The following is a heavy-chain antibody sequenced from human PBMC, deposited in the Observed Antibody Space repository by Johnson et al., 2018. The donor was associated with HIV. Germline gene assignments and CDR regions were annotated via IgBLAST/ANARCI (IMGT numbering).Heavy chain of an antibody. J-gene: IGHJ3*02. V-gene: IGHV3-23*04. Sequence: VQLVESRGVLVQPGGSLRLSCAASGFTVSSNEMSWVRQAPGKGLEWVSSISGSGGSTYYADSVKGRFTISRDNSKNTLYLQMNSLRAEDTAVYYCVKDVGDGYNRWGAFDIWGQGTMVTVSS. CDR1: GFTVSSNE. CDR2: ISGSGGST. CDR3: VKDVGDGYNRWGAFDI. D-gene: IGHD5-24*01.